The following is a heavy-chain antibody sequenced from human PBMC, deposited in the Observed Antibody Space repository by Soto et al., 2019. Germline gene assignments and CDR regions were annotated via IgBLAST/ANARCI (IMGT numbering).Heavy chain of an antibody. D-gene: IGHD5-18*01. CDR3: ARGYSYTQPVFDY. CDR2: IYSSGST. J-gene: IGHJ4*02. V-gene: IGHV3-53*01. CDR1: GFTVSNND. Sequence: GGSLRLSCAAAGFTVSNNDMTWVRQAPGKGLEWVSFIYSSGSTYYADSVKGRFTISRDNFKNTLYLQMNSLRAEDTAVYYCARGYSYTQPVFDYWGLGALVTVSS.